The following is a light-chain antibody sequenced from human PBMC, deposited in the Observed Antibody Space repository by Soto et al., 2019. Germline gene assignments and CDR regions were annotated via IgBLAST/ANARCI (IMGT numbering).Light chain of an antibody. CDR1: QSISSW. CDR3: QQYNDYPRT. J-gene: IGKJ4*01. CDR2: KAS. Sequence: DIQMTQSPSTLSASVGDRVTITCRASQSISSWLAWYQQKPGKAPKLLMYKASNLESGVPSRFSGSGSGTEFTLTISILQPDDVATYHCQQYNDYPRTFGGGTKVEIK. V-gene: IGKV1-5*03.